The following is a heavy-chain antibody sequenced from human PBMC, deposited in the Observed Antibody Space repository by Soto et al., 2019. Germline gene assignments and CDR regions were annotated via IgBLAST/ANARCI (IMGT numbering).Heavy chain of an antibody. Sequence: GSLRLSCAASGFNFSTSGMDWVRQVPGKGLEWVAVISNDGSRQYYAESVKGRFTISRDNSKKIVYLQMNSLSSEDTAVYYCAKLERGAPYSYFDHWGQGTLVTVSS. CDR3: AKLERGAPYSYFDH. J-gene: IGHJ4*02. V-gene: IGHV3-30*18. CDR2: ISNDGSRQ. D-gene: IGHD2-21*01. CDR1: GFNFSTSG.